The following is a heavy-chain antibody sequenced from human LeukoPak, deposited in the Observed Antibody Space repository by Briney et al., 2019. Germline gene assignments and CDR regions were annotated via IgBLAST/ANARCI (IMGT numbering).Heavy chain of an antibody. CDR3: ARDGDYGDYAPAPADAFDI. J-gene: IGHJ3*02. D-gene: IGHD4-17*01. Sequence: SGTLSLTCAVSGGSISSSNWWSWVRQPPGKGPEWIGEIYHSGSTNYNPSLKSRVTISVDRSKNQFSLKLSSVTAADTAVYYCARDGDYGDYAPAPADAFDIWGQGTMVTVSS. V-gene: IGHV4-4*02. CDR1: GGSISSSNW. CDR2: IYHSGST.